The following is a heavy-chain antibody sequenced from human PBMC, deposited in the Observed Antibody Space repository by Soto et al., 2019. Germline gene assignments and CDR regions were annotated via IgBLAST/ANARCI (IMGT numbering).Heavy chain of an antibody. CDR1: GFTFSSYD. Sequence: GGSLRLSCAASGFTFSSYDMHWVRQATGKGLEWVSAIGTAGDTYYPGSVKGRFIISRENAKNSLYLQMNSLRAGDTAVYYCARTAGGWEYSGYDLGGAFDYWGQGTLVTVSS. CDR3: ARTAGGWEYSGYDLGGAFDY. J-gene: IGHJ4*02. CDR2: IGTAGDT. D-gene: IGHD5-12*01. V-gene: IGHV3-13*01.